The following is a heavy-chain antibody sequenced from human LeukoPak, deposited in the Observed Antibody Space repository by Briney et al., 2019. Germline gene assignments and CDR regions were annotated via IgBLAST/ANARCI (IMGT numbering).Heavy chain of an antibody. D-gene: IGHD1-1*01. CDR1: GGSFSGYY. CDR3: ARKGTYPYYFDY. V-gene: IGHV4-34*01. Sequence: SETLSLTCAVYGGSFSGYYWSWIRQPPGKGLEWIGEINHSGSTNYNPSLKSRVTISVDTSKSQLSLKLSSVTAADTAVYYCARKGTYPYYFDYWGQGTLVTVSS. CDR2: INHSGST. J-gene: IGHJ4*02.